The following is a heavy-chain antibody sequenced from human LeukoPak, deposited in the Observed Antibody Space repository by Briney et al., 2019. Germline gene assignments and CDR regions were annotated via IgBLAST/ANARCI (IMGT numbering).Heavy chain of an antibody. Sequence: GGSLRLSCAASGFTFSNYWMSWVRQAPGKGLDWVAKIKEDGSEKYYVDSMKGRFTISRDNAKKSLYLQMNSLRAEDTAVYYCARVRSGYSHENYFDYWGQGTLVTVSS. CDR1: GFTFSNYW. CDR3: ARVRSGYSHENYFDY. D-gene: IGHD5-18*01. J-gene: IGHJ4*02. V-gene: IGHV3-7*01. CDR2: IKEDGSEK.